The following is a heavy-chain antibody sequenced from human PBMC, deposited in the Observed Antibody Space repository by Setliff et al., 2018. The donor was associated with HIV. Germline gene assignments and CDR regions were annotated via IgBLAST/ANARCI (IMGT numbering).Heavy chain of an antibody. D-gene: IGHD4-17*01. J-gene: IGHJ4*02. Sequence: GGSLRLSCAGSGFTFSNYWMHWVRQAPGKGLVWVSRINSDGSSTTYADSVKGRFTISRDNAKNTLYLQMNSLRAEDTAVYYCARDPAPYGDFDYWGQGTRVTVSS. CDR3: ARDPAPYGDFDY. CDR1: GFTFSNYW. V-gene: IGHV3-74*03. CDR2: INSDGSST.